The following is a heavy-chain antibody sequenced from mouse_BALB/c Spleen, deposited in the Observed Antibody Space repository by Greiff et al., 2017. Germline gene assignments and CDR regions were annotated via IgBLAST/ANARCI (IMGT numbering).Heavy chain of an antibody. CDR3: ARDRSTMITTDAMDY. CDR2: ISYDGSN. V-gene: IGHV3-6*02. D-gene: IGHD2-4*01. Sequence: ESGPGLVKPSQSLSLTCSVTGYSITSGYYWNWIRQFPGNKLEWMGYISYDGSNNYNPSLKNRISITRDTSKNQFFLKLNSVTTEDTATYYCARDRSTMITTDAMDYWGQGTSVTVSS. CDR1: GYSITSGYY. J-gene: IGHJ4*01.